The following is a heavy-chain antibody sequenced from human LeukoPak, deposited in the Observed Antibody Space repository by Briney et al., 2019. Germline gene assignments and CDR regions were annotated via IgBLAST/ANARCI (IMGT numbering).Heavy chain of an antibody. CDR3: ARESVAVDS. Sequence: GGSLRLSCAASGFTFSRFWMHWVRQAPGKGLVWVSRIYSDGSSTSYADSVKGRFTISRDNTKNTLYSQMNSLRADDTAVYYCARESVAVDSRGQGTLVTVSS. CDR1: GFTFSRFW. J-gene: IGHJ4*02. CDR2: IYSDGSST. V-gene: IGHV3-74*01. D-gene: IGHD6-19*01.